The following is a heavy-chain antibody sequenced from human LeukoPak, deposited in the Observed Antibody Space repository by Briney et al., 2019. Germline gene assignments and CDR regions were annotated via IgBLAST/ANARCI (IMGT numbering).Heavy chain of an antibody. CDR3: ARDGSTYYEFWSGYPY. J-gene: IGHJ4*02. CDR2: ISSSGTGI. D-gene: IGHD3-3*01. CDR1: GFTFSDYY. Sequence: GGSLRLSCATSGFTFSDYYMSWIRQAPGKGLECIAYISSSGTGIYYADSVEGRFTVSRDNAKNSLYLQMNSLRAEDTAVYYCARDGSTYYEFWSGYPYWGQGTLVTVSS. V-gene: IGHV3-11*04.